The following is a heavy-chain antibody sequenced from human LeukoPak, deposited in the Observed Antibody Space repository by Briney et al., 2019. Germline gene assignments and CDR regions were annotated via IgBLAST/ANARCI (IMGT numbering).Heavy chain of an antibody. D-gene: IGHD4-17*01. V-gene: IGHV3-7*01. CDR3: ARDLNGDYGGYYGMDV. J-gene: IGHJ6*02. CDR2: IKQDGSEK. Sequence: GGSLRLSCAASGFTFSSYWMNWVRQAPGKGLEWVANIKQDGSEKYYVDSVQGRFTISRDNAKSSLYLQMNSLRGEDTAVYYCARDLNGDYGGYYGMDVWGQGTTVTVSS. CDR1: GFTFSSYW.